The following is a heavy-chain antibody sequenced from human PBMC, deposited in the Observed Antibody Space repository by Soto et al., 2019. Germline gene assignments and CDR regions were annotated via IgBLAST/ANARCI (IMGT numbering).Heavy chain of an antibody. CDR3: ARGRYGDY. CDR2: ISAHNGNT. Sequence: QVHLVQSGAEVKKPGASVKVSCKGSGYTFTSYGITWVRQAPGQGLEWMGWISAHNGNTNYAQKLQSRVTVTRDTSTSTAYMELRSLRYDDTAVYYCARGRYGDYWGQGALVTVSS. CDR1: GYTFTSYG. D-gene: IGHD1-1*01. V-gene: IGHV1-18*01. J-gene: IGHJ4*02.